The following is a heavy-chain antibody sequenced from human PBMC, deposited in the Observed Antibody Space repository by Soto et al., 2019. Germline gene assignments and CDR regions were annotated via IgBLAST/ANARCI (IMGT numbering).Heavy chain of an antibody. CDR1: GGSISSSKW. J-gene: IGHJ4*02. CDR2: IYHSGST. Sequence: QVQLQESGPGLVKPSGTLSLTCAVSGGSISSSKWWSWVRQPPGKGLEWIGEIYHSGSTNYNPSLKSRVTLSGDKSQNQFSLRLRSVTAADTAVYYCARMAAADHFDYWGQGTLVTISS. V-gene: IGHV4-4*02. D-gene: IGHD6-13*01. CDR3: ARMAAADHFDY.